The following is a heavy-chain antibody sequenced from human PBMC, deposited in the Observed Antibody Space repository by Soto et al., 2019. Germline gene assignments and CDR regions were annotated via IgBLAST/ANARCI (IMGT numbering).Heavy chain of an antibody. CDR2: INPANGNT. V-gene: IGHV1-3*01. J-gene: IGHJ3*01. Sequence: QVQLVQSGAELKKPGASVNISCQASGFTFSDTLINWVRQGPGQRLEWMGWINPANGNTRYSESFQGRVTISSLSSASTAYVALSDLTSEDTAVEYCAIDIVSVGPRANDAFDVWGQGTMITGSS. D-gene: IGHD1-26*01. CDR3: AIDIVSVGPRANDAFDV. CDR1: GFTFSDTL.